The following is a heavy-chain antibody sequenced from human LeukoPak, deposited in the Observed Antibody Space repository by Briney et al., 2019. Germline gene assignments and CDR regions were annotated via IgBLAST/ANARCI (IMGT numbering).Heavy chain of an antibody. Sequence: GGSLRLSCAASGFTFSNYWMSWVRQAPGKGLEWVANIKQDGREKHYVDSVKGRFTISRDNAKNSLFLQMQSPRAEDTAVYYCAITPYYDFWSGYFYWGQGTLVTVSS. D-gene: IGHD3-3*01. J-gene: IGHJ4*02. CDR2: IKQDGREK. V-gene: IGHV3-7*01. CDR1: GFTFSNYW. CDR3: AITPYYDFWSGYFY.